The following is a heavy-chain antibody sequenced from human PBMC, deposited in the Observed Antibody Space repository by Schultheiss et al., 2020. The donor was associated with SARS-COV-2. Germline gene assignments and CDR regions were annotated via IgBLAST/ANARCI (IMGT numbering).Heavy chain of an antibody. J-gene: IGHJ4*02. CDR1: GFTFSSYV. Sequence: GGSLRLSCAASGFTFSSYVMRWVRQAPGKGLEWVSAISSGGGSTYYPDSVKGRFTISRDNSKNTLYLQMNSLRAEDTAVYYCAKEKLNYFDYWGQGTLVTVSS. CDR3: AKEKLNYFDY. D-gene: IGHD1-7*01. V-gene: IGHV3-23*01. CDR2: ISSGGGST.